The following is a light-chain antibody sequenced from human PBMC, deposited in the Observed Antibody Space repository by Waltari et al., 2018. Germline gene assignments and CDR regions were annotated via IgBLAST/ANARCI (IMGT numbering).Light chain of an antibody. CDR3: QQYYSTPLT. CDR1: QSVLYSSNNKYY. J-gene: IGKJ3*01. CDR2: WAS. V-gene: IGKV4-1*01. Sequence: DIVMTQYPDSLAVSLGERATINCKSSQSVLYSSNNKYYLAWYQQKPGQPPKLLIYWASTRESGVPDRFSGSGSGTDFTLTISSLQAEDVAVYYCQQYYSTPLTFGPGTKVDIK.